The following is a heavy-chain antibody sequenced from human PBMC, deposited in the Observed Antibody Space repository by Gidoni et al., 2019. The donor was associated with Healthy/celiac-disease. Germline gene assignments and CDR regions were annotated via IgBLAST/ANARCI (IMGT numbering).Heavy chain of an antibody. CDR2: IYYSGST. Sequence: QVQLQQSGPGLVKPPETPSLACTVSGGSFSSYYWSWIRQPPGKGVEWIGNIYYSGSTNYTPTLKSRVTISVDTSKNQFSLKLSSVAAADTAVYYCARVYSGYDYWGQGTLVTVSS. CDR1: GGSFSSYY. V-gene: IGHV4-59*08. CDR3: ARVYSGYDY. J-gene: IGHJ4*02. D-gene: IGHD5-12*01.